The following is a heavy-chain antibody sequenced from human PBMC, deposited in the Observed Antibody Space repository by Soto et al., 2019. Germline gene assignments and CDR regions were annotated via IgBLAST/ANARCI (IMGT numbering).Heavy chain of an antibody. CDR1: GGSISRYF. Sequence: PSETLSLTCTVSGGSISRYFWSWIRQPPGKGLQWIGHIYYSGSTDYNPSLKSRVAISVDASKTHFSLRLNSVTAADAAVYYCATYDSPYYHMDFWGKGSTVTVSS. CDR3: ATYDSPYYHMDF. V-gene: IGHV4-59*13. J-gene: IGHJ6*03. D-gene: IGHD3-16*01. CDR2: IYYSGST.